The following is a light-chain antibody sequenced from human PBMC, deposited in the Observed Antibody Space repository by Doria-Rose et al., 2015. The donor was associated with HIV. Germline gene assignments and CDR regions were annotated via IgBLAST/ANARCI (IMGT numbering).Light chain of an antibody. CDR2: EAS. CDR1: QSISTW. J-gene: IGKJ1*01. CDR3: QQYNSYWT. V-gene: IGKV1-5*03. Sequence: TRSPSTLSASVGDRVTITCRASQSISTWLAWYQQIPGKAPKLLIYEASSLGSGVPSRFSGSGSGTEFTLTINSLQPDDFATYYCQQYNSYWTFGQGTKVEIK.